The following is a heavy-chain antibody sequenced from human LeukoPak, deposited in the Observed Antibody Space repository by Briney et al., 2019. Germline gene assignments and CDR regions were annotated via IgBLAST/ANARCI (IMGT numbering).Heavy chain of an antibody. CDR2: ISYDGSKK. V-gene: IGHV3-30-3*01. D-gene: IGHD2-2*01. CDR1: GFTFTSHA. CDR3: ARDWGGYCSSTSCYSHMDV. J-gene: IGHJ6*03. Sequence: SGTSLRLSCAASGFTFTSHAMHWARQAPGKGLEWVAVISYDGSKKYYADSVKGRFTISRDNAKNSLYLQMNSLRAEDTAVFYCARDWGGYCSSTSCYSHMDVWGKGTTVTVSS.